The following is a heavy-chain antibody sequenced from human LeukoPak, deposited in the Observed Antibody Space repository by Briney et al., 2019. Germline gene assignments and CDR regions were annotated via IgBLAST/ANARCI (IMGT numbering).Heavy chain of an antibody. CDR2: IYCSGST. CDR1: GGSISSGGYC. J-gene: IGHJ4*02. D-gene: IGHD3-3*02. Sequence: PSESLSLAWSVSGGSISSGGYCWSWILQHPGKGLEWIGYIYCSGSTYYNTTLKRQVTVTVNTTKNQFTIKLSAETAADTSVDYGARGPANQLAEDTWGQGTMVTVSS. CDR3: ARGPANQLAEDT. V-gene: IGHV4-31*01.